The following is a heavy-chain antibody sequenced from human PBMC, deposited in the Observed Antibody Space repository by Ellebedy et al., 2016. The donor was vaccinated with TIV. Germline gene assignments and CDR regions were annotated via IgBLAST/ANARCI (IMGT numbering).Heavy chain of an antibody. CDR3: TRDLMIRGVMYWFDS. J-gene: IGHJ5*01. Sequence: ASVKVSXXASVYTFTAYYMHWVRQAPGQGLEWLGLISPNSGVTNYAQKFQGRVTMTRDISISTAYMALSRLRSDDTAVYYCTRDLMIRGVMYWFDSWGQGTLVTVSS. CDR2: ISPNSGVT. V-gene: IGHV1-2*02. CDR1: VYTFTAYY. D-gene: IGHD3-10*01.